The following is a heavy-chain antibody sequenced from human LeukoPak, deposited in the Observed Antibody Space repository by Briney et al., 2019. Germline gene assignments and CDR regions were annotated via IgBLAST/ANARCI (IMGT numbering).Heavy chain of an antibody. CDR3: AKGGKWDVTSFDY. Sequence: GGSLRLSCAASGFTFTSYSMNWVRQAPGKGLEWVSTISGGGGSTYYADSVKGRFTISRDNSKNTLYLQVNSLRAEDTAVYYCAKGGKWDVTSFDYWGQGTLVTVSS. CDR2: ISGGGGST. D-gene: IGHD1-26*01. CDR1: GFTFTSYS. J-gene: IGHJ4*02. V-gene: IGHV3-23*01.